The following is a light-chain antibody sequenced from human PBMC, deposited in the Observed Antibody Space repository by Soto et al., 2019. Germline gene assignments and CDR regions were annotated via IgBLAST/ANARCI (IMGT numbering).Light chain of an antibody. CDR2: KAS. CDR1: QSLSSW. V-gene: IGKV1-5*03. J-gene: IGKJ2*01. CDR3: QQYKSYPYT. Sequence: DIQMTQSPSTLSASVGDRVTITCRASQSLSSWLAWYQQKPGKAPKLMIYKASSLESGVPSRFSGSGSGTEFTLPISSLQPDDFATYYCQQYKSYPYTFGQGTKLEIK.